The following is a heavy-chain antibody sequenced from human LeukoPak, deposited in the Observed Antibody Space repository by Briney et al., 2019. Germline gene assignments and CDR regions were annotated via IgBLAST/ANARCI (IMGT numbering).Heavy chain of an antibody. CDR2: ISAYNGNT. CDR3: AKDREYYDPSYFDY. V-gene: IGHV1-18*01. D-gene: IGHD3-22*01. Sequence: ASVKVSCKASGYTFTSYGISWVRQAPGQGLEWMGWISAYNGNTNYAQKLQGRVTMTTDTSTSTAYMELRSLRSDDTAVYYCAKDREYYDPSYFDYWGQGTLVTVSS. J-gene: IGHJ4*02. CDR1: GYTFTSYG.